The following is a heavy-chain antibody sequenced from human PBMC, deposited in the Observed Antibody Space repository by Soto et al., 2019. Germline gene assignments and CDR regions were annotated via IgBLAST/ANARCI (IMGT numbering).Heavy chain of an antibody. J-gene: IGHJ5*02. CDR2: IIPIFGTA. D-gene: IGHD3-9*01. CDR1: GGTFSSYA. Sequence: QVQLVQSGAEVKKPGSSVKVSCKASGGTFSSYAISWVRQAPGQGLEWMGGIIPIFGTANYAQKFQGRVTITADESTSTAHMELSSLRSEDTAVYYCASAHYDIVTGWPYNWFDPWGQGTLVTVSS. CDR3: ASAHYDIVTGWPYNWFDP. V-gene: IGHV1-69*12.